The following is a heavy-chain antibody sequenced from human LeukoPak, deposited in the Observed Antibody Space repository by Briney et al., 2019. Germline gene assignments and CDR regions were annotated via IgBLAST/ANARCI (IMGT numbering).Heavy chain of an antibody. V-gene: IGHV4-4*07. Sequence: SETLSLTCTVSGGSISPYYWTWIRQPAGKGLEWIGRVYGSGSTDYSPSLKSRVTMSVDASNNRFSLHLSSVTATDTAVYFCAKISYQIYGDSVGSLWGRGTLVTVSS. CDR3: AKISYQIYGDSVGSL. J-gene: IGHJ2*01. CDR1: GGSISPYY. CDR2: VYGSGST. D-gene: IGHD4-17*01.